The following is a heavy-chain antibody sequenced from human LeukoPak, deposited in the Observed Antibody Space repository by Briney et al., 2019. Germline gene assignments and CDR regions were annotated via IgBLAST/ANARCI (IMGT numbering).Heavy chain of an antibody. D-gene: IGHD2-21*01. CDR1: GFTVSNNH. Sequence: GGSLRLSCAASGFTVSNNHMSWVPRAAGKGLEWVSLIYSGGGTYYADSVKGRFTISRDNSKNTLYLQMNSLRAEDTAVYYCARNSGELGAWGQGTLVTVSS. CDR3: ARNSGELGA. V-gene: IGHV3-53*01. J-gene: IGHJ5*02. CDR2: IYSGGGT.